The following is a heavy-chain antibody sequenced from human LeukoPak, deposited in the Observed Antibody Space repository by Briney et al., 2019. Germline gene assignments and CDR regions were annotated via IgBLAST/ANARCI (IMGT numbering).Heavy chain of an antibody. CDR2: VSTTGGST. Sequence: GGSLRLSCAASGFTFSSYVMSWVRQAPGKGLEWVSTVSTTGGSTYYADSVKGRFTISRDNSKDTLYLQMNSLRAEDTAVYYCAKCSGWFVRGKDYYYYYMDVWGKGTTVTVSS. CDR1: GFTFSSYV. V-gene: IGHV3-23*01. CDR3: AKCSGWFVRGKDYYYYYMDV. D-gene: IGHD6-19*01. J-gene: IGHJ6*03.